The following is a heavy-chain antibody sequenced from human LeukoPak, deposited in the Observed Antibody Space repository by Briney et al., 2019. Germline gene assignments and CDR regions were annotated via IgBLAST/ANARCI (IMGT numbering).Heavy chain of an antibody. D-gene: IGHD2-15*01. CDR2: ISYDGSNK. J-gene: IGHJ4*02. Sequence: QPGRSLRLSCAASGFTFSSYAMHWVRQAPGKGLEWVAVISYDGSNKYYADSVKGRFTISRDNSKNTLYLQMNSLRAEDTAVYYCANFGPLGYCSGGSCSGDYWGQGTLVTVSS. CDR3: ANFGPLGYCSGGSCSGDY. V-gene: IGHV3-30-3*01. CDR1: GFTFSSYA.